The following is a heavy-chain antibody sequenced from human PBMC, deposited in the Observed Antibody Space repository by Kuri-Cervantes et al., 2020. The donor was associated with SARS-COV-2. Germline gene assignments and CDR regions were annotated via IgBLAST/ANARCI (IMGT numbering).Heavy chain of an antibody. Sequence: ASVKVSCKASGYTFTGYYMHWLRQAPGQGLEWMGWINPNSGGTNYAQKFQGRVTMTRDTSISTAHMELSRLRSDDTTVYYCARDLGSSSQDDYWGQGTLVTVSS. V-gene: IGHV1-2*02. CDR3: ARDLGSSSQDDY. J-gene: IGHJ4*02. CDR1: GYTFTGYY. CDR2: INPNSGGT. D-gene: IGHD6-6*01.